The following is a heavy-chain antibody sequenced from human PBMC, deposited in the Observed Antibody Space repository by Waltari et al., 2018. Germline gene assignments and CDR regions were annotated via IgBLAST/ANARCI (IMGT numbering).Heavy chain of an antibody. D-gene: IGHD3-22*01. Sequence: QVQLVESGGGLVKPGGSLRLSCAASGFTFIDYYMSWIRQAPGKGVGWVSYISSMCDSKYSADSVRGRITISRDNAKNSVYLQLNSLRAEDTAVYYCARDLHYYDGSGYPYWGQGTLVTVSS. V-gene: IGHV3-11*04. CDR2: ISSMCDSK. CDR1: GFTFIDYY. CDR3: ARDLHYYDGSGYPY. J-gene: IGHJ4*02.